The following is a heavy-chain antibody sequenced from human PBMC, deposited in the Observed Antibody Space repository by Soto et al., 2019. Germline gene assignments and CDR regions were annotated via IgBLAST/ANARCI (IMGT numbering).Heavy chain of an antibody. Sequence: QVQLVESGGGVVQPGRSLRLSCAASGFTFSSYVMHWVRQAPGKGLEWVALISYDGSNKYYADSMKGRFTISRDNSKNTLYLQMNSLRAEDTAVYYCAKNSGYSYGFPTDSWGQGTLVTVSS. CDR3: AKNSGYSYGFPTDS. CDR2: ISYDGSNK. V-gene: IGHV3-30*18. CDR1: GFTFSSYV. D-gene: IGHD5-18*01. J-gene: IGHJ4*02.